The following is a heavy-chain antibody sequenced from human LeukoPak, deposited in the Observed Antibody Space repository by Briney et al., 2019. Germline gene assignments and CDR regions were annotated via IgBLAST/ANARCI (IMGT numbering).Heavy chain of an antibody. CDR2: ISYDGSNK. D-gene: IGHD3-10*01. CDR1: GFTFSSYA. V-gene: IGHV3-30-3*01. J-gene: IGHJ4*01. Sequence: GGSLRLSCAASGFTFSSYAMHWVRQAPGKGLEWVAVISYDGSNKYYADSVKGRFTISRDNSKNTLYLQMNSLRAEDTAVYYCARDEXXYYXXFDYXXXXXLVXVSS. CDR3: ARDEXXYYXXFDY.